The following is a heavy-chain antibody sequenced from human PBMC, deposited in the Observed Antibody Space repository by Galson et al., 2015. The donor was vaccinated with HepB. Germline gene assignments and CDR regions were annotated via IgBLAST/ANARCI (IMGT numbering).Heavy chain of an antibody. CDR3: AKSPDILTAYYGRNLFEY. V-gene: IGHV3-23*01. J-gene: IGHJ4*02. CDR2: ISGSGGGT. D-gene: IGHD3-9*01. CDR1: GFTFSTYG. Sequence: SLRLSCAASGFTFSTYGMSWVRQAPGKGLEWVSSISGSGGGTYYADSVRGRFTISRDNSKSTLYLQMNSLRVEDTAVYYCAKSPDILTAYYGRNLFEYWGQGTLVTVSS.